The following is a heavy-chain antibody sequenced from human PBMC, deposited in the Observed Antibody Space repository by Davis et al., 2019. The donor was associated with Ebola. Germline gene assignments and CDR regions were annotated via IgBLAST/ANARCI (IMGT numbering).Heavy chain of an antibody. Sequence: GGSLRLSCAASGFIFRDHYMDWVRQAPGKGLEWVARSRNKADRYTTHYAASVKGRFTISRDDSKDSLYLQMNSLETEDTAVYYCTRTGAPSPWGQGTLVTVSS. V-gene: IGHV3-72*01. CDR1: GFIFRDHY. CDR3: TRTGAPSP. D-gene: IGHD1-14*01. J-gene: IGHJ5*02. CDR2: SRNKADRYTT.